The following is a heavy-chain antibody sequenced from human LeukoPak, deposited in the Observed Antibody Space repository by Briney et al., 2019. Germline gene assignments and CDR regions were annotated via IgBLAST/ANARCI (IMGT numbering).Heavy chain of an antibody. Sequence: GGSLRLSCAASGFTFSSYAMSWVRQAPGKGLEWVSAISGSGGSTYYADSVKGRSTISRDNSKNTLYLQMNSLRAEDTAVYYCAKDWYDFRSGYYPSHYYYMDVWGKGTTVTVSS. V-gene: IGHV3-23*01. CDR3: AKDWYDFRSGYYPSHYYYMDV. CDR2: ISGSGGST. D-gene: IGHD3-3*01. CDR1: GFTFSSYA. J-gene: IGHJ6*03.